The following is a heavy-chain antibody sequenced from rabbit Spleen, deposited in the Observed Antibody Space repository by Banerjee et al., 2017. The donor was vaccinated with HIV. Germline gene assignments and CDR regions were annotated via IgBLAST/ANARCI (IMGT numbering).Heavy chain of an antibody. V-gene: IGHV1S45*01. CDR1: GFSFSSGYD. CDR3: ARGEHFSVGFSAFAIYLDL. Sequence: QEQLVESGGGLVQPEGSLTLTCTASGFSFSSGYDMCWVRQAPGKGLEWIGYIYSAIGYTYYASWAKGRFTISKTSSTTVTLQMTSLTAADTATYFCARGEHFSVGFSAFAIYLDLWGQGTLVTVS. D-gene: IGHD6-1*01. J-gene: IGHJ6*01. CDR2: IYSAIGYT.